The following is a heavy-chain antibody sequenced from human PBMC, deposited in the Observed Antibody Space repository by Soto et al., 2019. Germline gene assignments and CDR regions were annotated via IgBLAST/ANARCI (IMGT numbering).Heavy chain of an antibody. CDR2: INHSGST. J-gene: IGHJ5*02. CDR3: ARSTRLRDLQNWFDP. V-gene: IGHV4-34*01. Sequence: PSETLSLTCAVYGGSFSGYYWSWIRQPPGKGLEWIGEINHSGSTNYNPSLKSRVTISVDTSKNQFSLKLSSVTAADTALYYCARSTRLRDLQNWFDPWGQGTLVTVSS. CDR1: GGSFSGYY. D-gene: IGHD5-12*01.